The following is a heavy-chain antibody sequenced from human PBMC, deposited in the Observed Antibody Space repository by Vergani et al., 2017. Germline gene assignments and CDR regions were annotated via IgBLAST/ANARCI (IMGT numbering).Heavy chain of an antibody. CDR2: IRPKTDGETT. V-gene: IGHV3-15*01. J-gene: IGHJ4*02. Sequence: EVQPVESGGGLVKPGGSLSLSCTTSGFTFSSVWMSWVRQAPGKGVEWVARIRPKTDGETTDYAAPVKGRFTISRDESKNTLYLQMNSLKTEDTAVYYCTTPTNWELRCYFDYWGQGTLVTVSS. D-gene: IGHD3-3*01. CDR3: TTPTNWELRCYFDY. CDR1: GFTFSSVW.